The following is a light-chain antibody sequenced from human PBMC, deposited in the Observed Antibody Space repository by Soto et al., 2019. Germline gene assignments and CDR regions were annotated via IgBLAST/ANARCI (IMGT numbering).Light chain of an antibody. CDR1: QSVNSN. CDR2: GAS. Sequence: EKVMTQSPATLSVSPGERATLSCRASQSVNSNLAWYQQKPGQAPRLLIYGASTRATGIPARFSGSASGTEFTLTISSLQSEDFAVSYCQQYNDWPLTFGGGTKVEIK. V-gene: IGKV3-15*01. J-gene: IGKJ4*01. CDR3: QQYNDWPLT.